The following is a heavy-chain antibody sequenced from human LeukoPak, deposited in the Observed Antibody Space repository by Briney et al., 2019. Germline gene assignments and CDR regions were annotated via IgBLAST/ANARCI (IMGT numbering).Heavy chain of an antibody. CDR3: ARGPTPEDY. Sequence: SETLSLTCAVYGGSFSGYYWSWIRQPPGKGLEWIGEINHSGSTNYNPSLKSRVTISVDTSKNQFSLKLSSVTAADTAVYYCARGPTPEDYWGQGTLVTVSP. CDR1: GGSFSGYY. V-gene: IGHV4-34*01. J-gene: IGHJ4*02. CDR2: INHSGST.